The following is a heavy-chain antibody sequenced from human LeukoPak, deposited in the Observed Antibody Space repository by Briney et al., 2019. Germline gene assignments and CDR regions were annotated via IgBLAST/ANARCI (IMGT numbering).Heavy chain of an antibody. V-gene: IGHV3-48*01. J-gene: IGHJ3*02. D-gene: IGHD3-22*01. Sequence: PGGSLRLSCAASGFTFSSYSMNWVRQAPGKGLEWVSYISSSSSTIYYADSVKGRFTISRDNAKNSLYLQMNSLRAEDTAVYYCARDRGLYYYDSSGTRRSDAFDIWGQGTMVTVSS. CDR3: ARDRGLYYYDSSGTRRSDAFDI. CDR2: ISSSSSTI. CDR1: GFTFSSYS.